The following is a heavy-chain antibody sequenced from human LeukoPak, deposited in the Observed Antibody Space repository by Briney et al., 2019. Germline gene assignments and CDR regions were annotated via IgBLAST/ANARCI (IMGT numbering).Heavy chain of an antibody. D-gene: IGHD3-10*01. CDR1: GGTFSSYA. V-gene: IGHV1-69*04. J-gene: IGHJ4*02. CDR2: IIPILGIA. Sequence: SVKVSCKASGGTFSSYAISWVRQAPGQGLEWMGRIIPILGIANYAQKFQGRVTITADKSTSTAYMELSSLSSEDTAVYYCARGGSGALGSRRRYYFDYWGQGTLVTVSS. CDR3: ARGGSGALGSRRRYYFDY.